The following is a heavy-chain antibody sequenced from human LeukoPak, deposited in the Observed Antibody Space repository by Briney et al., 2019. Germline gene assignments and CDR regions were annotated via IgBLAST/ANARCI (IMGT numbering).Heavy chain of an antibody. CDR1: GVSISSSNSY. V-gene: IGHV4-39*01. CDR3: ARGGYSYGFKMATSLDY. Sequence: SETLSLTCTVSGVSISSSNSYWGWIRQPPGKGLEWIGSIYYSGNTYYNASLKSRVTISIDTSKNQFSLKLTSVTAADTAVYYCARGGYSYGFKMATSLDYWGQGTLVTVSS. D-gene: IGHD5-18*01. J-gene: IGHJ4*02. CDR2: IYYSGNT.